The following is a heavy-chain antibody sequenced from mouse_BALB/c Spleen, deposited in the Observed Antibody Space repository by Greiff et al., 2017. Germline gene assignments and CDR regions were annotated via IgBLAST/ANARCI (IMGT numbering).Heavy chain of an antibody. Sequence: EVMLVESGGGLVKPGGSLKLSCAASGFTFSDYYMYWVRQTPEKRLEWVATISDGGSYTYYPDSVKGRFTISRDNAKNNLYLQMSSLKSEDTAMYYCARGGYYGSSYAMDYWGQGTSVTVSS. V-gene: IGHV5-4*02. CDR3: ARGGYYGSSYAMDY. D-gene: IGHD1-1*01. CDR1: GFTFSDYY. J-gene: IGHJ4*01. CDR2: ISDGGSYT.